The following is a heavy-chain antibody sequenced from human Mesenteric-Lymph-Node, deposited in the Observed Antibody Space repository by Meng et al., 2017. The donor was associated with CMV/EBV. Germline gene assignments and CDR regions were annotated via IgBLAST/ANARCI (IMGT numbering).Heavy chain of an antibody. D-gene: IGHD3-10*01. CDR3: AKASGLNSGPADY. CDR2: ITWEGGST. CDR1: GFTFDDYA. J-gene: IGHJ4*02. Sequence: GESLKISCSASGFTFDDYAMHWVRQAPGKGLEWVSLITWEGGSTYYANSVKGRFTISRDNSKNSLYLQMNSLTTEDSALYYCAKASGLNSGPADYWGQGTLVTAPQ. V-gene: IGHV3-43D*03.